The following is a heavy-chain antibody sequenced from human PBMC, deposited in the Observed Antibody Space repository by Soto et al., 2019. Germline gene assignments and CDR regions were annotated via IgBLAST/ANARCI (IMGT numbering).Heavy chain of an antibody. CDR1: GGSISSGGYY. D-gene: IGHD3-10*01. CDR2: IYYSGST. CDR3: ATRPTAGFGEDYDGMDV. J-gene: IGHJ6*02. Sequence: QVQLQESGPGLVKPSQTLSLTCTVSGGSISSGGYYWSWIRQHPGKGLEWLGYIYYSGSTYYNPSLKRRVTTSVDTSKNQFSLKLSSVTAADTAVYYCATRPTAGFGEDYDGMDVWGQGTTVTVSS. V-gene: IGHV4-31*03.